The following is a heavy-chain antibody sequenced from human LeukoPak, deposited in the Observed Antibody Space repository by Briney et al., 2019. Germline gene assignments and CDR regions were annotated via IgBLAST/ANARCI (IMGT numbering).Heavy chain of an antibody. V-gene: IGHV1-18*04. J-gene: IGHJ3*02. D-gene: IGHD6-19*01. CDR2: ISAYNGNT. Sequence: GASVKVSCEASGYTFTSYGISWVRQAPGQGLEWMGWISAYNGNTNYAQKLQGRVTMTTDTSTSTAYMELRSLRSDDTAVYYCARDPYKYCSGWYPSDDAFDIWGQGTMVTVSS. CDR3: ARDPYKYCSGWYPSDDAFDI. CDR1: GYTFTSYG.